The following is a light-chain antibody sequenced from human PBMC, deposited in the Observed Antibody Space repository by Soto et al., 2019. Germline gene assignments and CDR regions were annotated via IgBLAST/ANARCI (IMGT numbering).Light chain of an antibody. Sequence: DIQITQSPSSLSSSVLDRFTITCRTSQSISNYLNWYQHKPGKAPKLLIYSASTLHSGVPSRFSGSGSGTDFTLTVSSLQPEDFATYYCQQTYDRPITFGQGTRLEIK. CDR2: SAS. CDR1: QSISNY. CDR3: QQTYDRPIT. J-gene: IGKJ5*01. V-gene: IGKV1-39*01.